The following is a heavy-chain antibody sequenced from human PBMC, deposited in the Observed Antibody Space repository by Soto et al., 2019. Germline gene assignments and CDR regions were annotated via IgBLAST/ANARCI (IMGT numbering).Heavy chain of an antibody. CDR3: ARAGDSSSWYIGY. J-gene: IGHJ4*02. D-gene: IGHD6-13*01. V-gene: IGHV1-2*02. CDR1: GYTFTGYY. Sequence: VKVSFKASGYTFTGYYMHWVRQAPGQGLEWMGWINPNSGGTNYAQKFQGRVTMTRDTSISTAYMELSRLRSDDTAVYYCARAGDSSSWYIGYWGQGTLVTVSS. CDR2: INPNSGGT.